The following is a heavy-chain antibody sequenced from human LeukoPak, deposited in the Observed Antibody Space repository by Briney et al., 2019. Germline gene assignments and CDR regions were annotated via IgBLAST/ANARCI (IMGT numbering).Heavy chain of an antibody. V-gene: IGHV3-66*01. CDR2: IYSGGST. Sequence: GGSLRLSCAASGFTVSSNYMSWVRQAPGKGLEWVSVIYSGGSTYYADSVKGRFTISRDNSKNTLYLQMNSLRAEDTAVYYCAAPLTAGKYYYYYYGMDVWGQGTTVTVSS. D-gene: IGHD4-23*01. CDR3: AAPLTAGKYYYYYYGMDV. CDR1: GFTVSSNY. J-gene: IGHJ6*02.